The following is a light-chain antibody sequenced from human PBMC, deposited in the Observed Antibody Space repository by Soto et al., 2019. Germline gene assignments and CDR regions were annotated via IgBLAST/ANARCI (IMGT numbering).Light chain of an antibody. CDR3: SSYTFSTTLGV. V-gene: IGLV2-14*01. Sequence: QSVLTQPASVSGSPGQSLTISCTGTSSDIDYNYVSWFQQRPGKAPKLIIYEVSNRPSGVSNRFSGSKSGNTASLTISGLQAEDEADYYCSSYTFSTTLGVFGGGTQLTVL. CDR1: SSDIDYNY. J-gene: IGLJ3*02. CDR2: EVS.